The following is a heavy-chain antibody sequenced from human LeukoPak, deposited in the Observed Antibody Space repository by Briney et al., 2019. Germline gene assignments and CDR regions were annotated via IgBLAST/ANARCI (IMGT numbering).Heavy chain of an antibody. D-gene: IGHD3-10*01. CDR2: ISGSGGST. Sequence: GSLRLSCAASGFTFSSYGMSWVRQAPGKGLEWVSAISGSGGSTYYADSVKGRFTISRDNSKNTLYLQMNSLRAEDTAVYYCAKDYYYGSGSYYLITNWFDPWGQGTLVTVSS. J-gene: IGHJ5*02. CDR1: GFTFSSYG. CDR3: AKDYYYGSGSYYLITNWFDP. V-gene: IGHV3-23*01.